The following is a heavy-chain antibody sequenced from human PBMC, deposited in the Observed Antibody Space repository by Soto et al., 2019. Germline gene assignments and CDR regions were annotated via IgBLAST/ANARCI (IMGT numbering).Heavy chain of an antibody. D-gene: IGHD3-9*01. CDR2: ISYDGSNK. CDR1: GFTFGTYG. J-gene: IGHJ6*02. Sequence: QVQLVESGGGVVQPGRSLRLSCAASGFTFGTYGMHWVRQAPGEGLQWVALISYDGSNKYYADSVKGRFTISRDNSKNTLYLQMNSLRAEDSAVYYCAKAPGRITMFSPNYGMDVWGQGATVTVSS. V-gene: IGHV3-30*18. CDR3: AKAPGRITMFSPNYGMDV.